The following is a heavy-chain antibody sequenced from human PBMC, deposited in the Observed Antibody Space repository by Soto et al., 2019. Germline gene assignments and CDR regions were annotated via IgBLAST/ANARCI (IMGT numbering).Heavy chain of an antibody. J-gene: IGHJ5*02. D-gene: IGHD3-9*01. V-gene: IGHV4-30-4*01. CDR3: ARGRRYFDWLLTNWFDP. CDR1: GGSISSGDYY. Sequence: TSETLSLTCTVSGGSISSGDYYWSWIRQPPGKGLEWIGYIYHSGSTNYNPSLKSRVTISVDTSKNQFSLKLSSVTAADTAVYYCARGRRYFDWLLTNWFDPWGQGTLVTVS. CDR2: IYHSGST.